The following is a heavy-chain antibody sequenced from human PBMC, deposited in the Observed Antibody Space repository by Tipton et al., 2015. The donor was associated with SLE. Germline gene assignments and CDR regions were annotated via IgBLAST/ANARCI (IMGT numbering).Heavy chain of an antibody. CDR3: ARVEIVAFDI. D-gene: IGHD3-16*02. J-gene: IGHJ3*02. CDR2: ISSRGTTM. CDR1: GFTFSDYY. Sequence: SLRLSCAASGFTFSDYYMSWIRQAPGKGREWVSYISSRGTTMYYADSVKGRFTISRDNAKNSLYLQMNSLRAEDTAVYYCARVEIVAFDIWGQGTMVTVSS. V-gene: IGHV3-11*04.